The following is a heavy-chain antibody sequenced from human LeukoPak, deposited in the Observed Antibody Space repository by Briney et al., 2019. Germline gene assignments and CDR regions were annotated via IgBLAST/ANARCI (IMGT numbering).Heavy chain of an antibody. CDR1: GGSISSYY. Sequence: SETLSLTCTVSGGSISSYYWSWIRQPPGKGLDRIGYIYYSGSGSTNYNPSLKSRVTISVDTAKNQFSLRLSSVTAADTAVYYCARHRGPYSSGSYFFDYWGQGTLVTVSS. CDR2: IYYSGSGST. J-gene: IGHJ4*02. CDR3: ARHRGPYSSGSYFFDY. D-gene: IGHD6-19*01. V-gene: IGHV4-59*08.